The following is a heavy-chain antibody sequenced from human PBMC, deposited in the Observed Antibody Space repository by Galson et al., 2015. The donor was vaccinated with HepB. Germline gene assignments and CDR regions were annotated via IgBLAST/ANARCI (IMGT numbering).Heavy chain of an antibody. V-gene: IGHV3-21*04. CDR3: ARVADYGKYGGTHYFDY. CDR2: ISSSSSYI. D-gene: IGHD4-17*01. Sequence: SLRLSCAASGFTFSSYSMNWVRQAPGKGLEWVSSISSSSSYIYYADSVKGRFTISRDNAKNSLYLQMNSLRAEDTAVYFCARVADYGKYGGTHYFDYWGQGTLVTVSS. J-gene: IGHJ4*02. CDR1: GFTFSSYS.